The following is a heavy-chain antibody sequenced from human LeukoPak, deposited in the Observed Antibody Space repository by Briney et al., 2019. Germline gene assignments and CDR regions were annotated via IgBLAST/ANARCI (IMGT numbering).Heavy chain of an antibody. J-gene: IGHJ4*02. V-gene: IGHV1-18*01. CDR1: GFTFISYS. D-gene: IGHD6-13*01. CDR2: ISGYNGNT. Sequence: SSVTVSCKTSGFTFISYSISWVRQAPGQGLEWVGWISGYNGNTNYAQKFRGRLTMTTDTSTTTAYMELRSLRSDDTAVYYCAKDRSSSAREDWGQGTLVTVSS. CDR3: AKDRSSSARED.